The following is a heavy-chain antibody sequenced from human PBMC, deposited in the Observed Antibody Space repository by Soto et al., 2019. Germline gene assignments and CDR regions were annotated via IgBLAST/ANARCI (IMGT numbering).Heavy chain of an antibody. CDR3: AKFYGEYDRIDY. D-gene: IGHD4-17*01. V-gene: IGHV3-30*18. Sequence: GSLRLACSASGFTFSSYGMHWVRQAPGKGLEWVAVISYDGSNKYYADSVKGRFTISRDNSKNKLYLQMNSLRAEDTAVYYCAKFYGEYDRIDYWGQGTLVTVSS. J-gene: IGHJ4*02. CDR1: GFTFSSYG. CDR2: ISYDGSNK.